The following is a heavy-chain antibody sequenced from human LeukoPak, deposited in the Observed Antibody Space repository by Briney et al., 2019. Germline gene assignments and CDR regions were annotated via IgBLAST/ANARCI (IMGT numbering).Heavy chain of an antibody. V-gene: IGHV4-59*01. CDR3: ARDGYSRDYFDY. D-gene: IGHD6-13*01. Sequence: PSETLSLTCTVSGGSISSYYWSWIRQPPGKGLEWIGHIYYSGGTNYNPSLKSRVTISVDTSKNQFSLKLSSVTAADTAVYYCARDGYSRDYFDYWGQGTLVTVSS. CDR1: GGSISSYY. CDR2: IYYSGGT. J-gene: IGHJ4*02.